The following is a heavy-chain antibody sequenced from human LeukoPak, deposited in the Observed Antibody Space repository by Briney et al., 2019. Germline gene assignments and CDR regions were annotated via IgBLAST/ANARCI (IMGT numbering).Heavy chain of an antibody. CDR3: SRVPYDSCGQLGY. D-gene: IGHD3-22*01. Sequence: WASVKLSCTASGYTFTSYGISWVRQAPGQGLEWLGWISAYNGNTNYAQNLQGRVTITTDTSTSTAYLQLSSLRSDDTAVYYCSRVPYDSCGQLGYWGQGTLVTVSS. V-gene: IGHV1-18*01. J-gene: IGHJ4*02. CDR1: GYTFTSYG. CDR2: ISAYNGNT.